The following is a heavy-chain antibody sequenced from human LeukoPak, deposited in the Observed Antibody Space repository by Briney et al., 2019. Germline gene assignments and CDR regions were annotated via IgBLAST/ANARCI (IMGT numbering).Heavy chain of an antibody. V-gene: IGHV4-30-4*01. CDR2: IYYSGST. CDR3: AREIAVAGRNFDY. CDR1: GGSISSGDYY. J-gene: IGHJ4*02. Sequence: SETLSLTCTVSGGSISSGDYYWSWIRQPPGKGLEWIGYIYYSGSTYYNPSLKSRVTISVDTSKNQFSLKLSSVTAADTAVYYCAREIAVAGRNFDYWGQGTLVTVSS. D-gene: IGHD6-19*01.